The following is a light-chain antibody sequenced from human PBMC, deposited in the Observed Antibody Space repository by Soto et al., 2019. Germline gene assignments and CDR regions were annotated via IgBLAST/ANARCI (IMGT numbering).Light chain of an antibody. J-gene: IGKJ4*01. V-gene: IGKV1-12*01. CDR3: LQANTRALT. CDR2: SAS. CDR1: QGINSC. Sequence: DIQMTQSPSSVSASVGDRVTITCRASQGINSCLDWYQQKSGKAPKLLIYSASILVSGVPSRFSGSGSGTDFTLTISSLQPEDFATYYCLQANTRALTFGGGTKVEIK.